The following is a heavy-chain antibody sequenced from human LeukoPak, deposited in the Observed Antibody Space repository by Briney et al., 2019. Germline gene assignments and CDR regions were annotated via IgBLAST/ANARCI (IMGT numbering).Heavy chain of an antibody. J-gene: IGHJ4*02. V-gene: IGHV4-59*01. CDR1: GGSISSDY. CDR3: ASELGARSIDH. CDR2: IYNNLVT. D-gene: IGHD6-6*01. Sequence: SETLSLTCTVSGGSISSDYWSWVRQTPGKGLEWIGYIYNNLVTNYNPSLMRRVSISVHPSNNHFSLKLSSVTAADTAVYYCASELGARSIDHWGQGTLVTVSS.